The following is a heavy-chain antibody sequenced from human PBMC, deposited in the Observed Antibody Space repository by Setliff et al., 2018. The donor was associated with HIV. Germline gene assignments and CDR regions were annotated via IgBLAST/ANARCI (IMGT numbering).Heavy chain of an antibody. CDR1: GFTFDRYW. D-gene: IGHD2-2*01. CDR3: VRGNYCSVSSCYGAKYNFFDL. Sequence: GGSLRLSCAASGFTFDRYWMHWVRQAPGKGLVWVSRVSSDGTSQTYADSVKGRFTISRDNAKNSLFLQMNSLSAEDTALYYCVRGNYCSVSSCYGAKYNFFDLWGQGTLVTVSS. J-gene: IGHJ5*02. V-gene: IGHV3-74*01. CDR2: VSSDGTSQ.